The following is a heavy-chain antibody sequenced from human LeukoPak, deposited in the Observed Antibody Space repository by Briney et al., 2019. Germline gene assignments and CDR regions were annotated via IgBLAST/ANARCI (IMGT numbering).Heavy chain of an antibody. CDR1: GFTFSSYE. D-gene: IGHD6-19*01. V-gene: IGHV3-21*04. J-gene: IGHJ4*02. CDR3: ARDTYTSGWYAGWNY. Sequence: PGGSLRLSCVASGFTFSSYEMNWVRQAPGKGLEWVSSISSSSSYIYYADSVKGRFTISRDNAKNSLYLQMNSLRAEDTAVYYCARDTYTSGWYAGWNYWGQGTLVTVSS. CDR2: ISSSSSYI.